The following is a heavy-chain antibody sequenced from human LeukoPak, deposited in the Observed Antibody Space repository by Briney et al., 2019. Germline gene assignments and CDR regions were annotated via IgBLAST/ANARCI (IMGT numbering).Heavy chain of an antibody. CDR1: GGSFSGYY. V-gene: IGHV4-34*01. Sequence: SETLSLTCAVYGGSFSGYYWSWIRQPPGKGLEWIGEINHSGSTNYNPSLKSRVTISVDTSKNQFSLKLSSVIAADTAVYYCASSTVAGVSRFDYWGQGTLVTVSS. D-gene: IGHD6-19*01. CDR3: ASSTVAGVSRFDY. CDR2: INHSGST. J-gene: IGHJ4*02.